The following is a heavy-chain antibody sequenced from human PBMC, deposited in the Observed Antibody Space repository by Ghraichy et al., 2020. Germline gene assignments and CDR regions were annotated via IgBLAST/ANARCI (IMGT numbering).Heavy chain of an antibody. J-gene: IGHJ3*02. CDR1: GFTFSSYA. Sequence: WGSLRLSCAASGFTFSSYAMSWVRQAPGKGLEWVSAISGSGGSTYYADSVKGRFTISRDNSKNTLYLQLNSLSAEDTAVYYCAKNIVVVPAAIEDDAFDIWGQGTMVTVSS. CDR3: AKNIVVVPAAIEDDAFDI. CDR2: ISGSGGST. V-gene: IGHV3-23*01. D-gene: IGHD2-2*02.